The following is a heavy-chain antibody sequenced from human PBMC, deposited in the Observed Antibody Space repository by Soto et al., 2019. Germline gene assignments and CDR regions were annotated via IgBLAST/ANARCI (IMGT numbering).Heavy chain of an antibody. J-gene: IGHJ4*02. V-gene: IGHV3-74*01. Sequence: GGSLRLSCAASGFTFRSDWMHWVRQVPGKGLVWVAHINSDASGTSYADPVKGRFTISRDNAKNTLYLEMNSLRAEDTAVYYCARAAHFNYGGNSGFDYWGQGTLVTVSS. CDR1: GFTFRSDW. CDR3: ARAAHFNYGGNSGFDY. D-gene: IGHD4-17*01. CDR2: INSDASGT.